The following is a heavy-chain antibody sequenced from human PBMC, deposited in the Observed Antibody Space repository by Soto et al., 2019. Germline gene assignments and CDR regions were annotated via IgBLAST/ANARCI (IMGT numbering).Heavy chain of an antibody. J-gene: IGHJ6*02. CDR1: GGSISSSRYY. D-gene: IGHD3-10*01. Sequence: QLQLQESGPGLVKPSETLSLTCTVSGGSISSSRYYWGWIRQPPGKGLEWIGSIYYSGSTYYNPSLKSRVTISVDTSKNQVSLKLGSVTAADTAVYYRARPRSGSGRYYYYGLDVWCQGTTVTVSS. CDR2: IYYSGST. V-gene: IGHV4-39*01. CDR3: ARPRSGSGRYYYYGLDV.